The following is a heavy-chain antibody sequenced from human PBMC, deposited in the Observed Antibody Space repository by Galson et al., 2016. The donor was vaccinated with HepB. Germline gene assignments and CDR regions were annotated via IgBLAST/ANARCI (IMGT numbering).Heavy chain of an antibody. D-gene: IGHD6-19*01. J-gene: IGHJ5*02. V-gene: IGHV3-20*04. Sequence: SLRLSCAASGFNFAGNGMGWLRQAPGKGLEWVSGINWSGDFTGYADSVKGRFTISRDNANNFLSMQMHSLRVEDTAIYYCARGGATPGPWLDNWFDPWGQGTLVTVSS. CDR1: GFNFAGNG. CDR3: ARGGATPGPWLDNWFDP. CDR2: INWSGDFT.